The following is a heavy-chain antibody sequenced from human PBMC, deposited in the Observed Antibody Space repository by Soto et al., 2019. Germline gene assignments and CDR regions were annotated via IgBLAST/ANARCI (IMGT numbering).Heavy chain of an antibody. CDR1: GVSLSTSGVG. CDR2: ISLDDDK. V-gene: IGHV2-5*02. Sequence: QITFKESGPTLVKPTQTLTLTCTFSGVSLSTSGVGVGWIRQPPGKALDGLALISLDDDKPYSPSLKSQLIITKHYSKKPGVRTMTNMDPVYTSTYYCAHRPYVGGYGGSFYYWGQGTLGTGSS. J-gene: IGHJ4*02. CDR3: AHRPYVGGYGGSFYY. D-gene: IGHD5-12*01.